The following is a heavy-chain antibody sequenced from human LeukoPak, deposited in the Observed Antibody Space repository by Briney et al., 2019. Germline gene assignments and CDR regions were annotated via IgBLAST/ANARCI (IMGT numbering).Heavy chain of an antibody. J-gene: IGHJ4*02. CDR1: GYTFTTNG. CDR3: ARGGGGQWGYFDY. CDR2: ISAKNGNT. Sequence: ASVKVSCKASGYTFTTNGIIWVRQAPGQGLEWMGWISAKNGNTNYAQNLQGRVTMTSDTSTSTAYMELRSLRADDTAVYYCARGGGGQWGYFDYWGQGTLVTVSS. D-gene: IGHD3-16*01. V-gene: IGHV1-18*04.